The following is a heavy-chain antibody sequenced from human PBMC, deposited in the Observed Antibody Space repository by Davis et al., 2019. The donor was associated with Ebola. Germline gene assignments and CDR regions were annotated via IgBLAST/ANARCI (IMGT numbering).Heavy chain of an antibody. CDR3: ARTAAGTGPFDY. D-gene: IGHD6-13*01. CDR1: GFTFDDYA. J-gene: IGHJ4*02. CDR2: ISWNSDSI. V-gene: IGHV3-9*01. Sequence: PGGSLRLSCAASGFTFDDYAMHWVRHAPGKGLEWVSGISWNSDSIGYADSVKGRFTISRDNAKNSLYLQMNSLRAEDTALYYCARTAAGTGPFDYWGQGTLVTVSS.